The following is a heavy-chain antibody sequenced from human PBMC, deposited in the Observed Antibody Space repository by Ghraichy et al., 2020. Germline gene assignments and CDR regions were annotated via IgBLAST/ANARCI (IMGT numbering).Heavy chain of an antibody. V-gene: IGHV4-59*01. CDR1: GYSITSYS. D-gene: IGHD3-3*01. Sequence: SETLSLTCTVSGYSITSYSWSWIRPPPGKGLELIGYIFHSVSHKYNPSLKSRFPLSADTSKNQFSLKLSSVTAADTAVYYCARVDYWSGFYDYWGQGTQVTVSS. CDR2: IFHSVSH. CDR3: ARVDYWSGFYDY. J-gene: IGHJ4*02.